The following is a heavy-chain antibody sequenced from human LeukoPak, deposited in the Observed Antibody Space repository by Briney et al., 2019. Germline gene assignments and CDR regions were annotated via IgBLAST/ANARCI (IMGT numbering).Heavy chain of an antibody. CDR3: ARHLYFYGSGSRYFDF. CDR1: GDSISSRNIY. V-gene: IGHV4-39*01. CDR2: VYHSGST. J-gene: IGHJ4*02. D-gene: IGHD3-10*01. Sequence: SETLSLTCTVSGDSISSRNIYWGWIRQAPGKGLEWIGTVYHSGSTYCNPSLETRVIISADTSKNQLSLGLSSVTAADTALYYCARHLYFYGSGSRYFDFWGQGTLVTVSS.